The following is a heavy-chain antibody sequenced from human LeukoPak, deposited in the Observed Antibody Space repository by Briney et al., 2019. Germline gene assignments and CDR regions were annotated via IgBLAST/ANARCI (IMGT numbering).Heavy chain of an antibody. CDR2: IYYSGST. Sequence: SETLSLTCTVSGGSISSGGYYWSWIRQHPGKGLEWIGYIYYSGSTYYNPSLKSRVTISVDTSKNQFSLKLSSVTAADTAVYYCAREPYYDFWSGYYDAFDIWGQGTMVTVSS. J-gene: IGHJ3*02. V-gene: IGHV4-30-4*08. CDR1: GGSISSGGYY. CDR3: AREPYYDFWSGYYDAFDI. D-gene: IGHD3-3*01.